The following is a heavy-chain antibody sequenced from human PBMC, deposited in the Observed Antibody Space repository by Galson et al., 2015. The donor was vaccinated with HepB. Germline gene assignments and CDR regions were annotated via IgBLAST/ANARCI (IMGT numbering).Heavy chain of an antibody. CDR1: GFTFYVYT. CDR2: VRGSGTGT. J-gene: IGHJ4*02. CDR3: AKDSGFGGEDY. Sequence: SLRLSCAASGFTFYVYTMNWVRQAPGKGLEWVSAVRGSGTGTWYADSVKGRFTISRDDSKNTVFPQMNSLRAEDTAIYYCAKDSGFGGEDYWGQGVLVTVSS. V-gene: IGHV3-23*01. D-gene: IGHD3-16*01.